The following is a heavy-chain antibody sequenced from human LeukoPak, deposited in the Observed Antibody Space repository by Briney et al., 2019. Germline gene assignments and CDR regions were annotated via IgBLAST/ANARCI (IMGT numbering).Heavy chain of an antibody. Sequence: ASVKVSCKASGYTFTSYDINWVRQATGQGLEWMGWMNPNSGNTGCAQKFQGRVTITRSTSISTAYMELSSLRSEDTAVYYCARGRARIQLWFDTGRYYFDYWGQGTLVTVSS. D-gene: IGHD5-18*01. CDR3: ARGRARIQLWFDTGRYYFDY. CDR2: MNPNSGNT. CDR1: GYTFTSYD. J-gene: IGHJ4*02. V-gene: IGHV1-8*03.